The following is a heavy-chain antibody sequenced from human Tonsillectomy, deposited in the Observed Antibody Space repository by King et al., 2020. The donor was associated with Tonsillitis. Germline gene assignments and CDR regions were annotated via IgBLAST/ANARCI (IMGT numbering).Heavy chain of an antibody. Sequence: QLQESGPGLVKPSETLSLTCTVSGGSISSYYWSWIRQPPGKGLEWIGYIYYSGSTNYNPSLKSRVTISVDTSKNQFSLKLSSVTAADTAVYYCARGNRGPTHLYYFDYWGQGTLVTVSS. J-gene: IGHJ4*02. CDR1: GGSISSYY. V-gene: IGHV4-59*01. CDR3: ARGNRGPTHLYYFDY. D-gene: IGHD7-27*01. CDR2: IYYSGST.